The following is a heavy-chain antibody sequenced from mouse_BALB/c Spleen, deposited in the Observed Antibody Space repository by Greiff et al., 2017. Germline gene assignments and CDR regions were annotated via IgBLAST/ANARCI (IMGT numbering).Heavy chain of an antibody. CDR3: TRWGSGYSTLYAMDY. Sequence: QVQLQQSGAELVKPGASVKLSCKASGYTFTSYYMYWVKQRPGQGLEWIGEINPSNGGTNFNEKFKSKATLTVDKSSSTAYMQLSSLTSEDSAVYYCTRWGSGYSTLYAMDYWGQGTSVTVSS. D-gene: IGHD2-3*01. V-gene: IGHV1S81*02. CDR1: GYTFTSYY. J-gene: IGHJ4*01. CDR2: INPSNGGT.